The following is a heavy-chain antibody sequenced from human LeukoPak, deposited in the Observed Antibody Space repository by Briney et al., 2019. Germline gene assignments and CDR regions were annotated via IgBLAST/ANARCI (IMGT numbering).Heavy chain of an antibody. V-gene: IGHV3-23*01. Sequence: AGGSLRLSCAASGFTFSSYAMSWVRQAPGKGLEWVSAISGSGGSTYYADSVKGRFTISRDNSKNTLYLQMNSLRAEDTAVYYCAKVGDRYCSGTSCYVDYWGQGTLVTVSS. J-gene: IGHJ4*02. CDR2: ISGSGGST. CDR3: AKVGDRYCSGTSCYVDY. D-gene: IGHD2-2*01. CDR1: GFTFSSYA.